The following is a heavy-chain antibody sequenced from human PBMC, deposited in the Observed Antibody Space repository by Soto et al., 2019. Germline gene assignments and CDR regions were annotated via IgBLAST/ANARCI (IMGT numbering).Heavy chain of an antibody. V-gene: IGHV3-23*01. CDR3: AKDQAGIVGALDY. J-gene: IGHJ4*02. Sequence: LTLTCTFSGFAFNNYAMGWVRQAPGKGLEWVSTISDSGGSTYYADSVKGRFTISRDNSKDTLFVQMNNLRAEDTAVYYCAKDQAGIVGALDYWGQGTLVTVSS. D-gene: IGHD1-26*01. CDR2: ISDSGGST. CDR1: GFAFNNYA.